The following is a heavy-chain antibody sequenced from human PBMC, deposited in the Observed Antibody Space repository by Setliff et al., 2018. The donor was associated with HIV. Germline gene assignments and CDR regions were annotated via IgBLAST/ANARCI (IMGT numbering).Heavy chain of an antibody. CDR2: IYTSGTT. CDR3: AIGDEYPGVIQS. V-gene: IGHV4-4*09. J-gene: IGHJ5*02. CDR1: SASISNYH. Sequence: SETLSLTCAVSSASISNYHWSWIRQTPGKGLEWIGSIYTSGTTNYNPSLEGRITTSVDLSKNHFSLNLHSVTAADTAVYYCAIGDEYPGVIQSWGQGKVVTVSS. D-gene: IGHD3-10*01.